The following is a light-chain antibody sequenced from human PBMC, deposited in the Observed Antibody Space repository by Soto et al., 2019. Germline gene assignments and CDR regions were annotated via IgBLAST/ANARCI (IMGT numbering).Light chain of an antibody. CDR1: QSVSSR. CDR3: QQYGSSPTT. CDR2: GAS. J-gene: IGKJ1*01. Sequence: EIVMTQSPATLSVSPGERVTLSCRASQSVSSRLAWYQQKPGQAPRFLIYGASNRATGIPDRFSGSGSGTDFTLTISRLEPEDFAVYYCQQYGSSPTTFGQGTKVDIK. V-gene: IGKV3-20*01.